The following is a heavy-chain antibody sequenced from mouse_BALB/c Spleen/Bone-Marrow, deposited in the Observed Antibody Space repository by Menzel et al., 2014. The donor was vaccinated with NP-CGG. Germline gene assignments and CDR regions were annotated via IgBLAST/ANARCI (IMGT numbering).Heavy chain of an antibody. V-gene: IGHV14-3*02. CDR3: VRSRECYFAF. CDR1: GFNIKDTY. Sequence: VQLQQSGAELVKPGASDKLSCTASGFNIKDTYMHWVKQRPEQGLEWIGRIDPANGNTKYDPKFQGKATITRGTSSNTAYRQHSGLTSDDTAVYCLVRSRECYFAFWGQGTTLTVS. CDR2: IDPANGNT. D-gene: IGHD1-1*01. J-gene: IGHJ2*01.